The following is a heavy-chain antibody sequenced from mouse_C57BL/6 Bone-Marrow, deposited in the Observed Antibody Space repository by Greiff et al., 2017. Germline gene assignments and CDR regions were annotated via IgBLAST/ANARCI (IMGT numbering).Heavy chain of an antibody. J-gene: IGHJ4*01. CDR2: INPNNGGT. CDR3: ARKLTGTLYAMDY. D-gene: IGHD4-1*01. V-gene: IGHV1-26*01. Sequence: VQLLQSGPELVKPGASVKISCKASGYTFTDYYMNWVKQSHGKSLEWIGDINPNNGGTSYNQKFKGKATLTVDKSSSTAYMELRSLTSEDSAVYYCARKLTGTLYAMDYWGQGTSVTVSS. CDR1: GYTFTDYY.